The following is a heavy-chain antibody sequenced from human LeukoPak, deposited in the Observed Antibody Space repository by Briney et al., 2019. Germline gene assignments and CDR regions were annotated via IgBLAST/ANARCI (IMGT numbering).Heavy chain of an antibody. CDR1: GFTFCSYW. CDR2: IKQDGSEK. V-gene: IGHV3-7*01. D-gene: IGHD2-2*01. Sequence: GGSLGLFCAASGFTFCSYWMSWVRQAPGKGLGWVANIKQDGSEKYYVDSVKGRFTIPRENAKNSLYLQMNSRRAEDTAVYYCARDFSIGEYQMLYSWGQGTLVTVSS. CDR3: ARDFSIGEYQMLYS. J-gene: IGHJ4*02.